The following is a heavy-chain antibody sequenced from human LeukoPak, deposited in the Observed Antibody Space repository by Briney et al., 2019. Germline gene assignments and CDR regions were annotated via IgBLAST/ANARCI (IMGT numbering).Heavy chain of an antibody. J-gene: IGHJ6*03. Sequence: PSETLSLTCAVYGGSFSGYYWSWIRQPPGKGLGWIGEINHSGSTNYNPSLKSRVTISVDTSKNQFSLKLSSVTAADTAVYYCARGRPIFGVAYYMDVWGKGTTVTVSS. CDR1: GGSFSGYY. V-gene: IGHV4-34*01. CDR2: INHSGST. CDR3: ARGRPIFGVAYYMDV. D-gene: IGHD3-3*01.